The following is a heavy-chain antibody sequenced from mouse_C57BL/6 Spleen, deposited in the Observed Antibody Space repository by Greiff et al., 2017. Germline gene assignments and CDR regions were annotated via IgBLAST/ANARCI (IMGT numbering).Heavy chain of an antibody. J-gene: IGHJ2*01. D-gene: IGHD3-3*01. V-gene: IGHV1-50*01. CDR1: GYTFTSYW. CDR2: IDPSDSYT. Sequence: QVQLKQPGAELVKPGASVKLSCKASGYTFTSYWMQWVKQRPGQGLEWIGEIDPSDSYTNYNQKFKGKATLTVDTSSSTAYMQLSSLPSEDSAVYYCARRGPLLFDYWGQGTTLTVSS. CDR3: ARRGPLLFDY.